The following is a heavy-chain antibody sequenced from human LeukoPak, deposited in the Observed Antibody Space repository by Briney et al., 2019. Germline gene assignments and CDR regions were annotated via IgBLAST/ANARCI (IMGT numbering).Heavy chain of an antibody. Sequence: GGSLRLSCAASGFSFSDYYMSWIRQAPGKGLEWLSYISPSGSDTYYPDSVKGRFTISRDNAKNSLYLQMNSLRVEDTAVYYCARDNAATVTPYSFYAMDVWGLGTTVTVSS. CDR3: ARDNAATVTPYSFYAMDV. J-gene: IGHJ6*02. CDR1: GFSFSDYY. D-gene: IGHD4-17*01. V-gene: IGHV3-11*06. CDR2: ISPSGSDT.